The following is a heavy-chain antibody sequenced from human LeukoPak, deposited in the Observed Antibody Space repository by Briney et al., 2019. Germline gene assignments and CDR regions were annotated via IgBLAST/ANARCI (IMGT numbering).Heavy chain of an antibody. CDR1: GDTFYNYP. J-gene: IGHJ3*01. V-gene: IGHV1-69*13. D-gene: IGHD3-3*01. CDR2: IILLFGST. CDR3: AREMESLANGFDL. Sequence: SVKVSCKSSGDTFYNYPISWVRQAPGQGLEWMGHIILLFGSTHYAQNFHGRLTISADESTRTAFMELSSLGSEDTALYYCAREMESLANGFDLWGQGTMVTVSS.